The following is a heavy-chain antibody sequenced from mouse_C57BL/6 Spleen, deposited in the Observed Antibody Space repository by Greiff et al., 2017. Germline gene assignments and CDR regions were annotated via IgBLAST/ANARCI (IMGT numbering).Heavy chain of an antibody. CDR3: ARDWDGYDPYYFDY. Sequence: VQLQQSGAELVRPGTSVKVSCKASGYAFTNYLIEWVKQRPGQGLEWIGVINPGSGGTNYNEKFKGKATLTADKSSSTAYMQLSSLTSEDSAVXFCARDWDGYDPYYFDYWGQGTTLTVSS. D-gene: IGHD2-2*01. CDR2: INPGSGGT. V-gene: IGHV1-54*01. J-gene: IGHJ2*01. CDR1: GYAFTNYL.